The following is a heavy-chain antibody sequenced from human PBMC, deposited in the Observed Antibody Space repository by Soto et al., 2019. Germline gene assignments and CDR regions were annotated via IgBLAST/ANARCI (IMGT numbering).Heavy chain of an antibody. Sequence: QVQLQESGPGLVKPSGTLSLTCAVSGRSISSSNWWSWIRQPPGKGLEWIGEIYHSGSTNYNPSLKTRVTISVDKSKNQFSLKLSSVTAADTAVYYCARASSSGTLRWFDPWGQGTLVTVSS. D-gene: IGHD6-19*01. J-gene: IGHJ5*02. CDR2: IYHSGST. CDR3: ARASSSGTLRWFDP. V-gene: IGHV4-4*02. CDR1: GRSISSSNW.